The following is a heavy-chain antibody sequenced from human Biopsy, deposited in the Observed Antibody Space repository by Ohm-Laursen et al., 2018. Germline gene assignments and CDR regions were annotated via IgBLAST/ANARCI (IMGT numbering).Heavy chain of an antibody. V-gene: IGHV3-33*07. Sequence: SLRLSCTASGFRFSTYGMYWVRQAPGKGLEWVAAICYDGTNKYYAESVKGRLTISRDNSKNTLYLQMNSLRAEDTAVYFCARGGPHVRAGGSAFDYWGQGTLVTVSS. CDR1: GFRFSTYG. CDR3: ARGGPHVRAGGSAFDY. J-gene: IGHJ4*02. CDR2: ICYDGTNK. D-gene: IGHD2-2*01.